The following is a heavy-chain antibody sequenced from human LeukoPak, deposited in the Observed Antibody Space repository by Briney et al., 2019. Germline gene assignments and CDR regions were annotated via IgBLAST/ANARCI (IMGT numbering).Heavy chain of an antibody. Sequence: GGSLRLSCATSGFTFSDYAMHWVRQAPGMGLEWVASISWNSGSKDYADSVKGRFTTSRDNAEKSLFLQMNTLRPEDTAFYYCAKASSHWYFDLWGRGTLVTVSS. CDR3: AKASSHWYFDL. V-gene: IGHV3-9*01. CDR2: ISWNSGSK. CDR1: GFTFSDYA. J-gene: IGHJ2*01.